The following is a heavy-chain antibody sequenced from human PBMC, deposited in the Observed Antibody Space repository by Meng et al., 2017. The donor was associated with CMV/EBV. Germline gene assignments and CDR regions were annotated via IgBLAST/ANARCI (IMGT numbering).Heavy chain of an antibody. V-gene: IGHV1-69*05. CDR1: GGTFSSYA. Sequence: SVKVSCKASGGTFSSYAISWVRQAPGQGLEWMGGIIPIFGTANYAQKFQGRVTITTDESTSTAYMELSSLRSEDTAVYYCARGFNDFWSGYYYNWFDPWGQGTLVTVSS. CDR3: ARGFNDFWSGYYYNWFDP. J-gene: IGHJ5*02. D-gene: IGHD3-3*01. CDR2: IIPIFGTA.